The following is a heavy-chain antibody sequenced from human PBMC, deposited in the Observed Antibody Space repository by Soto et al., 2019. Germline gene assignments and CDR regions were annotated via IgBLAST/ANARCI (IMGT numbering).Heavy chain of an antibody. CDR3: AKEDVWFAKDY. CDR1: GFTFSGYG. CDR2: ISHDGSDK. J-gene: IGHJ4*02. D-gene: IGHD3-10*01. V-gene: IGHV3-30*18. Sequence: GGSLILSCVASGFTFSGYGMHWVRQAPGKGLEWLAVISHDGSDKYYADSVRGRFTISRDNSENTLYLQMNSLRPEDTAVYYCAKEDVWFAKDYWGQGTRVTVSS.